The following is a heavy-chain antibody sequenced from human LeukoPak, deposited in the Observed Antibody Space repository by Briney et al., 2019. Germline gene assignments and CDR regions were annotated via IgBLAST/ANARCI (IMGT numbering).Heavy chain of an antibody. Sequence: ASVKVSCKASGYTFTGYYMHWVRQAPGQGLEWMGLINPNSGGTNYAQKFQGWVTMTRDTSISTAYMELSRLRSDDTAVYYCARGSSSSWPYPAAYDYWGQGTLVTVSS. V-gene: IGHV1-2*04. D-gene: IGHD6-13*01. CDR1: GYTFTGYY. CDR3: ARGSSSSWPYPAAYDY. CDR2: INPNSGGT. J-gene: IGHJ4*02.